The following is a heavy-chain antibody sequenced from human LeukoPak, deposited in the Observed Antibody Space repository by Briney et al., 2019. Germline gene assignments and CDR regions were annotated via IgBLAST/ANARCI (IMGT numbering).Heavy chain of an antibody. J-gene: IGHJ4*02. Sequence: SETLSLTCTVSGGSISSYYWSWIRQPAGKGLEWIGRIYTSGSTNYNPSLKSRVTVSVDTSKNQFSLKLSSVTAADTAVYYCARDFLVSSSSFSYFDYWGQGTLVTVSS. CDR1: GGSISSYY. D-gene: IGHD6-6*01. CDR3: ARDFLVSSSSFSYFDY. CDR2: IYTSGST. V-gene: IGHV4-4*07.